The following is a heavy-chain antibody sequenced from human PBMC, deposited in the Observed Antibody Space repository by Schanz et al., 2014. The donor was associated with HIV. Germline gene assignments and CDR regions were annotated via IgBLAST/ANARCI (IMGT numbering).Heavy chain of an antibody. D-gene: IGHD4-17*01. J-gene: IGHJ4*02. CDR1: GLTFSSYG. V-gene: IGHV3-30*03. Sequence: QVQLVESGGGVVQPGRSLRLSCAGSGLTFSSYGMHWVRQAPGKGLEWVAVISYDGSNKYYADSVKGRFTISRDNSKNTLYLQMNSLRAEDTAVYYCYGDESGYWGQGTLVTVSS. CDR3: YGDESGY. CDR2: ISYDGSNK.